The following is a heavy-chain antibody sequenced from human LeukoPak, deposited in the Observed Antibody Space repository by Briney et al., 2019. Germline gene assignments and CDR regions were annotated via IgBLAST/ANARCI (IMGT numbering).Heavy chain of an antibody. V-gene: IGHV3-21*01. CDR3: ARDLAGGTFFDY. D-gene: IGHD3-16*01. Sequence: GGSLRLSCAASGFTFSSYSMNWVRQAPGKGLEWVSSISSSSSYIYYADSVKGRFTISRDNAKNSLYLQMNSLRAEDTAVYYCARDLAGGTFFDYWVQGTLVAVCS. CDR1: GFTFSSYS. CDR2: ISSSSSYI. J-gene: IGHJ4*02.